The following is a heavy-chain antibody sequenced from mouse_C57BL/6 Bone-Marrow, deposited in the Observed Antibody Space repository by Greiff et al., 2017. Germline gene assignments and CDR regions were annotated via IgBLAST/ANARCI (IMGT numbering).Heavy chain of an antibody. CDR1: GYTFTSYG. D-gene: IGHD6-1*01. V-gene: IGHV1-81*01. CDR2: IYPRSGNT. J-gene: IGHJ3*01. CDR3: ARGKQPAWFAY. Sequence: VQRVESGAELARPGASVKLSCKASGYTFTSYGISWVKQRTGQGLEWIGEIYPRSGNTYYNEKFKGKATLTADKSSSTAYIELRSLTSEDSAVYFGARGKQPAWFAYWGQGTLVTVSA.